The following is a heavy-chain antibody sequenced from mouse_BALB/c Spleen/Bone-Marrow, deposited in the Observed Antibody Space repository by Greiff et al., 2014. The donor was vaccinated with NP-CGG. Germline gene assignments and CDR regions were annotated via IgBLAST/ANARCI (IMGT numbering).Heavy chain of an antibody. V-gene: IGHV2-9*02. J-gene: IGHJ1*01. D-gene: IGHD2-3*01. Sequence: VKLMESGPGLVAPSRRLSITCTISGLSLNSYGVHWVRQPQGKGLEWLGVIWAGGSTNYNSALMSRRSISKDNSKSQVFLKMNSLQTDDTAMYYCARVYLRYFDVWGAGTTVTVSS. CDR2: IWAGGST. CDR1: GLSLNSYG. CDR3: ARVYLRYFDV.